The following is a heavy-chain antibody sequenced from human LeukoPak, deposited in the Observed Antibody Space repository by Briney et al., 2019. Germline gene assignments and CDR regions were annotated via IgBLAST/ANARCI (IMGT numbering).Heavy chain of an antibody. J-gene: IGHJ4*02. CDR1: GGSISSTSYY. CDR2: IFYSVST. D-gene: IGHD6-13*01. CDR3: ARRGRAAAGTAYDY. Sequence: PSETLSLTCTVPGGSISSTSYYWGWIRQPPGKGLEWIGNIFYSVSTYYNPSLKSRVTISADTSKNQFSLKLSSVTAADTAVYYCARRGRAAAGTAYDYWGQGTLVTVSS. V-gene: IGHV4-39*01.